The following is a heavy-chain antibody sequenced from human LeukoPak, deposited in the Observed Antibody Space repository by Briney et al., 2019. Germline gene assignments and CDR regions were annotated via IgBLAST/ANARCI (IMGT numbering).Heavy chain of an antibody. CDR3: ARDDVAWNDVHWFDP. Sequence: GGSLRLSCAASGFTFSYYTMSWVRQAPGKGLEWVSSISSTGSSVYYADSVKGRFTISRDNAKNSLYLQMSSLRVEDTAVYYCARDDVAWNDVHWFDPWGQGTLVAVSS. CDR1: GFTFSYYT. D-gene: IGHD1-1*01. V-gene: IGHV3-21*01. CDR2: ISSTGSSV. J-gene: IGHJ5*02.